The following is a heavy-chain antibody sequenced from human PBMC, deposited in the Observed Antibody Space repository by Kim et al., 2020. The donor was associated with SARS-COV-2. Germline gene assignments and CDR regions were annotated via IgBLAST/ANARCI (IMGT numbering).Heavy chain of an antibody. J-gene: IGHJ4*02. V-gene: IGHV6-1*01. Sequence: YAVSVKSRITITPAPSKNQFSLQLNSVTPEDTAVYYCARGGDCGGDCYDYWGQGTLVTVSS. CDR3: ARGGDCGGDCYDY. D-gene: IGHD2-21*02.